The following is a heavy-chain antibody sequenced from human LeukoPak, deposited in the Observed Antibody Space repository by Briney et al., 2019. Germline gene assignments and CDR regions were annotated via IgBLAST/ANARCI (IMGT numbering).Heavy chain of an antibody. CDR3: ARDRVWWELLPFDY. CDR1: GFTFTNYW. V-gene: IGHV3-7*01. CDR2: IKQDGSEK. D-gene: IGHD1-26*01. Sequence: GGSLRLSCAASGFTFTNYWMSWVRQAPGKGLEWVANIKQDGSEKYYVDSVKGRFTISRDNAKNSVYLQMNSLRAEDTAVYYCARDRVWWELLPFDYWGQGTLVTVSS. J-gene: IGHJ4*02.